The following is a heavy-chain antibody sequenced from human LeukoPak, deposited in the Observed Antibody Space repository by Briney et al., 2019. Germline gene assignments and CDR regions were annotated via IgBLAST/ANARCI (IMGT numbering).Heavy chain of an antibody. V-gene: IGHV3-30*18. CDR2: ISYDGSNK. CDR1: GFTFSSYG. CDR3: AKASDGYNYGIDY. D-gene: IGHD5-24*01. J-gene: IGHJ4*02. Sequence: GGSLRLSCAASGFTFSSYGMHWARQAPGKGLEWVAVISYDGSNKYYADSVKGRFTISRDNSKNTLYLQMNSLRAEDTAVYYCAKASDGYNYGIDYWGQGTLVTVSS.